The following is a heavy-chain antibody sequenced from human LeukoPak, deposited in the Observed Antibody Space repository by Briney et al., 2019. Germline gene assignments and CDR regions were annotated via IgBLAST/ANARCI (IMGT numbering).Heavy chain of an antibody. D-gene: IGHD2/OR15-2a*01. J-gene: IGHJ4*02. Sequence: GGSLRLSCAASGNYWMHWVRQALGKGLVWVSHINSDGSWTSYADSVKGRFTISKDNAKNTVYLQMNSLRAEDTAVYYCVSFYETYWGRGTLVTVSS. CDR1: GNYW. CDR2: INSDGSWT. V-gene: IGHV3-74*01. CDR3: VSFYETY.